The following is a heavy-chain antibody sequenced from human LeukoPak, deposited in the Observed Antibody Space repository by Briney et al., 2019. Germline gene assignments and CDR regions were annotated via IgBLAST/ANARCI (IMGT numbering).Heavy chain of an antibody. V-gene: IGHV1-18*01. CDR2: ISAYNGNT. CDR3: ARDMIAARPNWFDP. J-gene: IGHJ5*02. Sequence: GGSVKVSCKASGYSFTTYGISWVRQAPGQGLEWMGWISAYNGNTNYAQKLQGRVTMTTDTYTSTAYMELRSLRYDDTAVYYCARDMIAARPNWFDPWGQGTLVTVSS. CDR1: GYSFTTYG. D-gene: IGHD6-6*01.